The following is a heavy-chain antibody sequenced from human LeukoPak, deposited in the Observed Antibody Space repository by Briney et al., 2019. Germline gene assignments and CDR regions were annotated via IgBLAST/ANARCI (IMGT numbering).Heavy chain of an antibody. CDR1: GGSISSGGYY. Sequence: SETLSLTCTVSGGSISSGGYYWSWIRQPPGKGLEWIGEINHSGSTNYNPSLKSRVTISVDTSKNQFSLKLSSVTAADTAVYYCARGRSLTYYYGSGSGYYYMDVWGKGTTVTVSS. CDR3: ARGRSLTYYYGSGSGYYYMDV. V-gene: IGHV4-39*07. CDR2: INHSGST. D-gene: IGHD3-10*01. J-gene: IGHJ6*03.